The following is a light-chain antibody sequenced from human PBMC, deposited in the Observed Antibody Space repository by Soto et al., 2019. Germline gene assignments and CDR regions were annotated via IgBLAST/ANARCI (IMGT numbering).Light chain of an antibody. J-gene: IGKJ2*01. CDR3: QQHNVP. Sequence: DIQMTQSPSSLSASVGDRVTITCRASQSISNWLAWYQQKPGKAPKVLIHDASTLESGVPSRFSGSGSGTEFTLTISSLQSDDLATYFCQQHNVPFGQGTKLEIK. CDR1: QSISNW. V-gene: IGKV1-5*01. CDR2: DAS.